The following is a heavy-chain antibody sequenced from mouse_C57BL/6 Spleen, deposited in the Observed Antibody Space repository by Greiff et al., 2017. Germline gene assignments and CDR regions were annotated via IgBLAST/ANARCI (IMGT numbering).Heavy chain of an antibody. CDR3: DSSDGYPNYFDD. CDR2: IDPEDGDT. CDR1: GFNIKDYY. Sequence: VQLQQSGAELVKPGASVKLSCTASGFNIKDYYMHWVKQRPEQGLEWIGRIDPEDGDTKYAPKFPGKATMTADTSSNTAYLQLSSLTSEDTAVYYCDSSDGYPNYFDDWGQGTTLTVSS. V-gene: IGHV14-2*01. J-gene: IGHJ2*01. D-gene: IGHD2-3*01.